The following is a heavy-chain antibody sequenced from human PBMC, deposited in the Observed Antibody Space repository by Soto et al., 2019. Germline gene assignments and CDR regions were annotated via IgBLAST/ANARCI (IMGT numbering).Heavy chain of an antibody. V-gene: IGHV3-21*01. J-gene: IGHJ6*02. D-gene: IGHD5-18*01. CDR2: ISSSSSYI. Sequence: GGSLRLSCAASGFTFSSYSMNWVRQAPGKGLEWVSSISSSSSYIYYADSVKGRFTISRDNAKNSLYLQMNSLRAEDTAVYYCARDRISWDLRGYSYGYYYYGMDVWGQGTTVTVSS. CDR3: ARDRISWDLRGYSYGYYYYGMDV. CDR1: GFTFSSYS.